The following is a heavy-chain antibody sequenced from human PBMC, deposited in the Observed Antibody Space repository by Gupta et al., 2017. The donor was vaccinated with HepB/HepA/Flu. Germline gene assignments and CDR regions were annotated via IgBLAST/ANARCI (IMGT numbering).Heavy chain of an antibody. V-gene: IGHV3-73*02. CDR2: IRSEVYTFAT. Sequence: EVQLVESGGGLVQPGGSLNLSCSASGFDFSGFSIHWVRQASGKGLEWVGRIRSEVYTFATSYAASVKGRFIISRDDSKNTTYLQMSGLKSDDTAVYYCTSSGDGLDFWGQGTLVTVSS. J-gene: IGHJ4*02. CDR1: GFDFSGFS. CDR3: TSSGDGLDF. D-gene: IGHD5-24*01.